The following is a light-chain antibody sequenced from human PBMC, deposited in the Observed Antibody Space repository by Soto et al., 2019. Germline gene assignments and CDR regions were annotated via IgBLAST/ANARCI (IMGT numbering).Light chain of an antibody. CDR2: EVS. Sequence: EIVMTQSPATLSVSPAERATLSCRASQSVSSDLAWDKQKPGQAPRLRFYEVSNRATGIPARCSGSGSGTAFTRTISSLEQEDVAVYYCQQRSNWPLTFGGGTKVDIK. CDR3: QQRSNWPLT. V-gene: IGKV3-11*01. J-gene: IGKJ4*01. CDR1: QSVSSD.